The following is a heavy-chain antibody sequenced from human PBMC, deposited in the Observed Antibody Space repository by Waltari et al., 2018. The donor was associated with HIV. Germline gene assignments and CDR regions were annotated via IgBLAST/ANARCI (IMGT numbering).Heavy chain of an antibody. CDR2: ISSSSSYI. Sequence: MNWVRQAPGKGLEWVSSISSSSSYIYYADSVKGRFTISRDNAKNSLYLQMNSLRAEDTAVYYCARDRSGGSGYSFYYYYGMDVWGQGTTVTVSS. V-gene: IGHV3-21*01. J-gene: IGHJ6*02. CDR3: ARDRSGGSGYSFYYYYGMDV. D-gene: IGHD5-18*01.